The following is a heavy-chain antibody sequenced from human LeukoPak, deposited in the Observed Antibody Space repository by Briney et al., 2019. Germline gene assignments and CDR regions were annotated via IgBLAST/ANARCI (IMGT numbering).Heavy chain of an antibody. J-gene: IGHJ4*02. CDR2: NTGSVE. V-gene: IGHV3-23*01. Sequence: GGSLRLFCTASGFTLSNFAMSWVRPAPGKGLEWVSGNTGSVEYYADSVKGRFTVSRDNSKNTLYLHMRSRGAEDTATYYCARGSDLASYNELEYWGQGNLVTVSS. CDR3: ARGSDLASYNELEY. CDR1: GFTLSNFA. D-gene: IGHD5-18*01.